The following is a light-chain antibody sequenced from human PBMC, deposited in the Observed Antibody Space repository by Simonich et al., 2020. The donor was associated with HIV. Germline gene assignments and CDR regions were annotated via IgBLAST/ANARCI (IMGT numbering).Light chain of an antibody. CDR3: GADHGSGSNFLVV. CDR1: SGYSNYK. Sequence: QPVLTQPPSASASLGASVTLTCTLSSGYSNYKVDWYQQRPGKGPRFVMRVGTGGFVGSKCGGIPDRFSVLGSGLNRYLTIKNIQEEDESDYHCGADHGSGSNFLVVFGGGTKLTVL. J-gene: IGLJ2*01. CDR2: VGTGGFVG. V-gene: IGLV9-49*01.